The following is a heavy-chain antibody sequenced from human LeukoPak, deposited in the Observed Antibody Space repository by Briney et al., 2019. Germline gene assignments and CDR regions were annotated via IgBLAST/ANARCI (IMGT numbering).Heavy chain of an antibody. CDR3: ARIVVITGFDY. J-gene: IGHJ4*02. CDR1: GFTFSSYA. D-gene: IGHD3-22*01. V-gene: IGHV3-30-3*01. Sequence: PGGSLRLSCAASGFTFSSYAMPWVRQAPGKGLEWVAVISYDGSNKYYADSVKGRFTISRDNSKNTLYLQMNSLRAKYTAVYYCARIVVITGFDYWGQGTLVTVSS. CDR2: ISYDGSNK.